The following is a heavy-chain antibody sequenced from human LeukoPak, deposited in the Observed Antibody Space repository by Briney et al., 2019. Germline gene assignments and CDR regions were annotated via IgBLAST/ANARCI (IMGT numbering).Heavy chain of an antibody. Sequence: SGPTLVNPTQTLTLTCSFSGVSVRTPGVGVGWIRQPPGKALEWLALIYWDDDKRYSPSLKTGLTITKDTSKKQVVLTMTNMDPVDTGTYYCAHRRGGVGAPGVFDIWGQGTTVTVSS. CDR1: GVSVRTPGVG. D-gene: IGHD1-26*01. CDR2: IYWDDDK. J-gene: IGHJ3*02. V-gene: IGHV2-5*02. CDR3: AHRRGGVGAPGVFDI.